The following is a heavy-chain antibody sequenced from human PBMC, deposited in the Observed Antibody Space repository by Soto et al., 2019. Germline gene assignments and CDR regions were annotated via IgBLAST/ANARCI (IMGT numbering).Heavy chain of an antibody. CDR2: INHSGST. CDR1: GGSFSGYY. J-gene: IGHJ5*02. CDR3: ARGHRITIFGVVTTNWFDP. Sequence: SLTCAVYGGSFSGYYWSWIRQPPGKGLEWIGEINHSGSTNYNPSLKSRVTISVDTSKNQFSLKLSSVTAADTAVYYCARGHRITIFGVVTTNWFDPWGQGTLVTVSS. D-gene: IGHD3-3*01. V-gene: IGHV4-34*01.